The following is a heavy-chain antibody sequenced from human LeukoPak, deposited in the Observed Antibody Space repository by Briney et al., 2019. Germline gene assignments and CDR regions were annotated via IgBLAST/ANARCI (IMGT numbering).Heavy chain of an antibody. V-gene: IGHV1-2*02. CDR3: ASCPLLQLWLDY. CDR1: GYTFTGYY. J-gene: IGHJ4*02. D-gene: IGHD5-18*01. Sequence: ASVKVSCKASGYTFTGYYMHWVRQAPGQGLEWMGWINPNSGGTSYAQKFQGRVTMTRDTSISTAYMELSRLRSDDTAVYYCASCPLLQLWLDYWGQGTLVTVSS. CDR2: INPNSGGT.